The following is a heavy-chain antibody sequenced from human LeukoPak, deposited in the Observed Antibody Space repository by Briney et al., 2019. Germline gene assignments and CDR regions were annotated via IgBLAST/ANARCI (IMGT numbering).Heavy chain of an antibody. CDR1: GYSFTSQA. CDR2: IDPNTGGT. V-gene: IGHV1-2*02. CDR3: ARDGSITLLRGYFDY. Sequence: GASVKVSCKASGYSFTSQAMHWVRQAPGQGLEWMGWIDPNTGGTNYAQKFQDRVTMTSDTSISTAYMELSRLRSDDTAVYYCARDGSITLLRGYFDYWGQGTLVTVPS. D-gene: IGHD3-10*01. J-gene: IGHJ4*02.